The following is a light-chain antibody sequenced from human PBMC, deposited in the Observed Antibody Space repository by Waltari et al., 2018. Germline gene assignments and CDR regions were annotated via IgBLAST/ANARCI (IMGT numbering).Light chain of an antibody. V-gene: IGLV4-69*01. CDR3: ETGGHGTWV. CDR1: TWPSSNI. J-gene: IGLJ3*02. Sequence: HLVPTQSPSASASLGAPAKLTCPLSTWPSSNIISWLQQRPERGPRYLMKVNSDGSQRKGDDSPDRFSGSSSGVERYLTTASLQSDDEADYYCETGGHGTWVFGGGTKLTVL. CDR2: VNSDGSQ.